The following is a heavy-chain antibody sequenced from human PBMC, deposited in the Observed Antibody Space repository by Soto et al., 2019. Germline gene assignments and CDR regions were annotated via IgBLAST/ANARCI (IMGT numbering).Heavy chain of an antibody. CDR3: ARAARTLLTCDPRDV. J-gene: IGHJ6*02. D-gene: IGHD3-9*01. Sequence: QVQLQQWGAGLLKPSDTLSLTCAVYGGSFSGYYWTWIRQPTGTVLEWIGDISHRGTINFNPSLKRRLTISPHMSRTHSSLKWTSVTVADTAAYSCARAARTLLTCDPRDVWGQGTKVSASS. CDR1: GGSFSGYY. CDR2: ISHRGTI. V-gene: IGHV4-34*01.